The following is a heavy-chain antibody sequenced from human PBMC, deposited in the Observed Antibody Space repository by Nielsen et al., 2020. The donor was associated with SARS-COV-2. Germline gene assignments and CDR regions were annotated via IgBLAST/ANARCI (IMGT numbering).Heavy chain of an antibody. CDR1: GGSFSGYY. D-gene: IGHD5-18*01. V-gene: IGHV4-34*01. CDR2: INHSGST. J-gene: IGHJ4*02. Sequence: SETLSLTCAVYGGSFSGYYWSWIRQPPGKGLEWIGEINHSGSTNYNPSLKSRVTISVDTSKNQFSLKLSSVTAADTAVDYCARGKRSYGYSYWGQGTQVTVSS. CDR3: ARGKRSYGYSY.